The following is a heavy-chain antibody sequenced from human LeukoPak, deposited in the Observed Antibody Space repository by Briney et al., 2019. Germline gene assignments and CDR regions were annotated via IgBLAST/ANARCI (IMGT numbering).Heavy chain of an antibody. CDR1: GGSFSSYY. V-gene: IGHV4-59*08. D-gene: IGHD6-6*01. CDR2: IHYSGST. CDR3: ARHPPYSNSEFDY. Sequence: SETLSLTCTVSGGSFSSYYWSWIRQPPGKGLEWSGYIHYSGSTNYNPSLKSRVTISVDTSKSQFSLKLNSVTAADTAVYYCARHPPYSNSEFDYWGQGTLVTVSS. J-gene: IGHJ4*02.